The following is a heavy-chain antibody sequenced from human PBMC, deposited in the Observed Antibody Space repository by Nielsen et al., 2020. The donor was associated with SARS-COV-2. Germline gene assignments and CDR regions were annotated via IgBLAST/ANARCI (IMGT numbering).Heavy chain of an antibody. CDR3: ARDRIGYCSGGSCADWYFDL. CDR2: IYSGGST. Sequence: GGSLRLSCAASGFTFSSYGMHWVRQAPGKGLEWVSVIYSGGSTYYADSVKGRFTISRDNSKNTLYLQMNSLRAEDTAVYYCARDRIGYCSGGSCADWYFDLWGRGTLVTVSS. J-gene: IGHJ2*01. V-gene: IGHV3-66*01. D-gene: IGHD2-15*01. CDR1: GFTFSSYG.